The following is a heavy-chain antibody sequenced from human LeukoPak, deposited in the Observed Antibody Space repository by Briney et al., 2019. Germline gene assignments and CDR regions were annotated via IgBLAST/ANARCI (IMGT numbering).Heavy chain of an antibody. CDR1: GGSISSYY. D-gene: IGHD2-15*01. CDR3: ARGALYCSGGSCWFNFDY. CDR2: IYYSGST. J-gene: IGHJ4*02. V-gene: IGHV4-59*12. Sequence: TSETLSLTCTVSGGSISSYYWSWIRQPAGKGLEWIGYIYYSGSTNYNPSLKSRVTISVDTSKNQFSLKLSSVTAADTAVYYCARGALYCSGGSCWFNFDYWGQGTLVTVSS.